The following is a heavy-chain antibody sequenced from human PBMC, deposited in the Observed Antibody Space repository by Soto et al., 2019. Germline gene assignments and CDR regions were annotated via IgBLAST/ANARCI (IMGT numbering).Heavy chain of an antibody. J-gene: IGHJ2*01. V-gene: IGHV1-69*12. D-gene: IGHD5-12*01. CDR1: GGTFSNYP. Sequence: QVQLVQSGAEVKKPGSSVKVSCKASGGTFSNYPISWVRQAPGQGLEWMGGIIPIFGTVNYAQKFQGRVTITADESTSTAFMELSSLRSEDTAVYYCARGNHRWLPLWYFDLWGRGALGTVSS. CDR3: ARGNHRWLPLWYFDL. CDR2: IIPIFGTV.